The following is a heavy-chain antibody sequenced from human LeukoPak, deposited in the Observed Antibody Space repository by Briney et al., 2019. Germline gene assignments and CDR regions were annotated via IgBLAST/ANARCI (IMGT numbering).Heavy chain of an antibody. J-gene: IGHJ4*02. CDR2: IRYDGSNK. CDR3: AKDHRAYCGGDCVDFDY. D-gene: IGHD2-21*02. V-gene: IGHV3-30*02. Sequence: PGGSLRLSCAASGFTFRSYGMHWVRQAPGKGLEWVAFIRYDGSNKYYADSVKGRFTISRDNSKNTLYLQMNSLRAEDTAVYYCAKDHRAYCGGDCVDFDYWGQGTLVTVSS. CDR1: GFTFRSYG.